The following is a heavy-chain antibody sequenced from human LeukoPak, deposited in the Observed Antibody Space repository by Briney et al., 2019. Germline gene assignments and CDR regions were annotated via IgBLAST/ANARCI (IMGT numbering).Heavy chain of an antibody. D-gene: IGHD6-19*01. J-gene: IGHJ4*02. CDR2: IYDSGST. CDR3: ARGCRQNSSGCTYDY. Sequence: SETLSLTCTVSGASIRSGDYYWSWIRQPPGKGLEWIGYIYDSGSTNYNPSLKSRVTISVDTSKNQFSLKLSSVTAADTAVYYCARGCRQNSSGCTYDYWGQGTLVTVSS. V-gene: IGHV4-30-4*01. CDR1: GASIRSGDYY.